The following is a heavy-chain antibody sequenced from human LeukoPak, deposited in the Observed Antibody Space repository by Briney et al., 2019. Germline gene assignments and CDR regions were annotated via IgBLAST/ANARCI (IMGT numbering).Heavy chain of an antibody. Sequence: PSETLSLTCTVSGGSISVNTYYWGWIRQPPGKGLEWIVTIYYSGATYYNPSLQSRVTISVDTSKNQFSLKLTSVTAADTAVYFCARGSYYDFWSGYYIDSWGQGTLVTVSS. J-gene: IGHJ4*02. CDR1: GGSISVNTYY. D-gene: IGHD3-3*01. CDR3: ARGSYYDFWSGYYIDS. CDR2: IYYSGAT. V-gene: IGHV4-39*01.